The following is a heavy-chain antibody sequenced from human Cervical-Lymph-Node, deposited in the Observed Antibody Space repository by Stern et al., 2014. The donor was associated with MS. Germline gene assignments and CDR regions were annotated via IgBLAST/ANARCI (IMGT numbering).Heavy chain of an antibody. V-gene: IGHV3-30*01. Sequence: DQLVESGGGVVQPGRSLRLSCAASGFTFSSYAMHWVRQAPGKGLEWVAVISYDGSNKYYADSVKGRFTISRDNSKNTLYLQMNSLRAEDTAVYYCAREGRVAFDIWGQGTMVTVSS. CDR1: GFTFSSYA. CDR2: ISYDGSNK. D-gene: IGHD3-10*01. J-gene: IGHJ3*02. CDR3: AREGRVAFDI.